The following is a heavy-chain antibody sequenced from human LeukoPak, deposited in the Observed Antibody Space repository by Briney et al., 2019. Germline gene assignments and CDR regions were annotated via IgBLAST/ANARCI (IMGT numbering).Heavy chain of an antibody. J-gene: IGHJ4*02. CDR1: GFTFSSYA. Sequence: GGSLTLSCAGSGFTFSSYAMSWARQAPGQGLEWVSVISDGGDYTSYADSVRGRFTISRDSSRNTLYLQMINLRPEDTAVYYCAKDTSIGKYCTNGVCSPFDYWGQGTLVTVSS. V-gene: IGHV3-23*01. CDR2: ISDGGDYT. CDR3: AKDTSIGKYCTNGVCSPFDY. D-gene: IGHD2-8*01.